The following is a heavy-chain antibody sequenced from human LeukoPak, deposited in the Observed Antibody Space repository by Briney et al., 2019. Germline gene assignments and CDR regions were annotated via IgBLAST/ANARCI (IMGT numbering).Heavy chain of an antibody. D-gene: IGHD6-19*01. CDR3: AKVPAVGSGWSFDY. J-gene: IGHJ4*02. CDR2: ISGSGGST. CDR1: GFTFSSYA. V-gene: IGHV3-23*01. Sequence: GGSLRLSCAASGFTFSSYAMSWVRQAPGKGLEWVSAISGSGGSTYYADSVKGRFTISRGNSKNTLYLQMNSLRAEDTAVYYCAKVPAVGSGWSFDYWGQGTLVTVSS.